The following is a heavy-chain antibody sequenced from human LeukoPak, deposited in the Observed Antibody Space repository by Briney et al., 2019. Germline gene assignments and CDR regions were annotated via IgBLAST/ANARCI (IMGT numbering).Heavy chain of an antibody. V-gene: IGHV4-59*01. CDR1: GGSISSYY. J-gene: IGHJ4*02. CDR2: IYYSGRT. D-gene: IGHD1-26*01. CDR3: ASTSGSYVFDY. Sequence: ASETLSLTCTVSGGSISSYYWSWVRQAPGKELEWIAYIYYSGRTNYNPSLESRVTMSIDTSKNYFSLNLSSVTAADTAVYYCASTSGSYVFDYWGQGILVTVSS.